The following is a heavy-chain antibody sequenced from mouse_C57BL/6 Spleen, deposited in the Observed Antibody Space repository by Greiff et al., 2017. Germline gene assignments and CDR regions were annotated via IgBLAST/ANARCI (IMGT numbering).Heavy chain of an antibody. J-gene: IGHJ2*01. CDR3: ARVRDSYYFDY. CDR2: ISDGGSYT. CDR1: GFTFSSYA. Sequence: EVMLVESGGGLVKPGGSLKLSCAASGFTFSSYAMSWVRQTPEKRLEWVATISDGGSYTYYPDNVKGRFTISRDNAKNNLYLQMSHLKSEDTAMYYCARVRDSYYFDYGGQGTTLTVSS. V-gene: IGHV5-4*03.